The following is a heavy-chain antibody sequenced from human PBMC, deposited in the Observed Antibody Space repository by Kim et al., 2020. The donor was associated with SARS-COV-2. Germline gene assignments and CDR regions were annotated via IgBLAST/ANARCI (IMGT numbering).Heavy chain of an antibody. V-gene: IGHV4-59*08. J-gene: IGHJ4*02. CDR1: GGSFRYHY. Sequence: SETLSHTCDVSGGSFRYHYCSWIRQAPGKELEWIGYIYDTGSPDYNPSFYSRVSISLDPSKTQCSLRLSSVTAADTAIYYCARHFLRIATHEDYLDYWGQGALVTVSS. D-gene: IGHD6-13*01. CDR2: IYDTGSP. CDR3: ARHFLRIATHEDYLDY.